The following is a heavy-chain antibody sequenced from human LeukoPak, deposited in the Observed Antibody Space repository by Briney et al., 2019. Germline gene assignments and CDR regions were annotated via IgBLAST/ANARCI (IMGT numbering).Heavy chain of an antibody. J-gene: IGHJ4*02. CDR2: IRYDGSNK. CDR1: GFTFSTYN. Sequence: GGSLRLSCAASGFTFSTYNMNWVRQAPGKGLEWVAFIRYDGSNKYYADSVKGRFTISRDNSKNTLYLQMNSLRAEDTAVYYCAKERWAAAGTFDYWGQGTLVTVSS. D-gene: IGHD6-13*01. V-gene: IGHV3-30*02. CDR3: AKERWAAAGTFDY.